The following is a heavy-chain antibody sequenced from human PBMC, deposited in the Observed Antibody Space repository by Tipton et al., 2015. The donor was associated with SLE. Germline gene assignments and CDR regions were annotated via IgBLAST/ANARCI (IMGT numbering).Heavy chain of an antibody. CDR2: IYHSGST. D-gene: IGHD1-26*01. CDR3: AQGVGY. Sequence: TLSLTCTVSGYSISSGYYWGWIRQPPGKGLEWIGSIYHSGSTYSNPSLKSRVTISVDTSKNQFSLKLSSVTAADTAVYYCAQGVGYWGQGTLVTVSS. J-gene: IGHJ4*02. CDR1: GYSISSGYY. V-gene: IGHV4-38-2*02.